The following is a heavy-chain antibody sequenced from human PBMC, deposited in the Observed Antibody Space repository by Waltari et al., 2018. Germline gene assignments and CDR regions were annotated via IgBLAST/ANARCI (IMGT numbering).Heavy chain of an antibody. V-gene: IGHV3-9*01. Sequence: EVQLVESGGTLVQPGRSLRLSCAASGFTFDDFAMHWVRQRPGSGLGWVSGISWNGGSLGYGDSVKCRFTISRDNAKNFLYLDMNSRLEDDTAVYYCARDAIRAALDHWGPGILVTVSS. J-gene: IGHJ4*02. D-gene: IGHD6-25*01. CDR3: ARDAIRAALDH. CDR1: GFTFDDFA. CDR2: ISWNGGSL.